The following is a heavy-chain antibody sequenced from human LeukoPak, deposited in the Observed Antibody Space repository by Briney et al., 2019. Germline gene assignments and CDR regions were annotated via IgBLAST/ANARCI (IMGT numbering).Heavy chain of an antibody. Sequence: PGGSLRLSCAASGFTFDDYGMSWVRQAPGKGLEWVSGINWNGGSTGYADSVKGRFSISRDNSKNTLYLQMNSLRADDTAVYYCAKGARGDTVTSIVGLNWFDPWGQGTLVTVSS. V-gene: IGHV3-20*04. J-gene: IGHJ5*02. D-gene: IGHD4-17*01. CDR2: INWNGGST. CDR1: GFTFDDYG. CDR3: AKGARGDTVTSIVGLNWFDP.